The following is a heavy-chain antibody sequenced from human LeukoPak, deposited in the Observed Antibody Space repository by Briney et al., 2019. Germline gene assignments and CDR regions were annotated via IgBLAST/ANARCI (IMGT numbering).Heavy chain of an antibody. V-gene: IGHV1-46*01. J-gene: IGHJ5*02. D-gene: IGHD1-26*01. CDR3: ARVLRSDVGVDP. CDR2: INPSGGST. Sequence: ASVKVSCKASGYTFTNYFMHWVRQAPGQGLEWMGIINPSGGSTGYAQKFQGRVTITRNTSISTAYMELSSLRSEDTAVYYCARVLRSDVGVDPWGQGTLVTVSS. CDR1: GYTFTNYF.